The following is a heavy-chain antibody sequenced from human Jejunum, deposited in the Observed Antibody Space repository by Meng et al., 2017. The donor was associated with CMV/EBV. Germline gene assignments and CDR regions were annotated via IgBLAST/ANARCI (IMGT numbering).Heavy chain of an antibody. CDR3: ARTPTVTTRYFDS. J-gene: IGHJ4*02. Sequence: VSCASLNTNNWWSWVRQPPGKGLEWIGEIYYSGGTNYNPSLESRVTISVDKSRSQFSPKLTSVTAADTAVYYCARTPTVTTRYFDSWGQGTLVTVSS. D-gene: IGHD4-17*01. CDR1: CASLNTNNW. V-gene: IGHV4-4*02. CDR2: IYYSGGT.